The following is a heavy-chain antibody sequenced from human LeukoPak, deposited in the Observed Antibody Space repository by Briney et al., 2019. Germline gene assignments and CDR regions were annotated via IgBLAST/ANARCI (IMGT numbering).Heavy chain of an antibody. CDR3: ARAQYCGGDCYWSFDY. J-gene: IGHJ4*02. D-gene: IGHD2-21*02. Sequence: GGSLRLSCAASGFTVSSNYMNWVRQAPGKGLEWVSVIYPNGDAYYADSPKGRFTISRDTSKNTMYLQMNSLSAEDTAVYYCARAQYCGGDCYWSFDYWGQGTLVTVSS. V-gene: IGHV3-66*01. CDR1: GFTVSSNY. CDR2: IYPNGDA.